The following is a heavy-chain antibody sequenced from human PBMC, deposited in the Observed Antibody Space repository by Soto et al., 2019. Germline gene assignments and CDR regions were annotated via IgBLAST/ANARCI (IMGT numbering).Heavy chain of an antibody. CDR1: GFTFSNYE. Sequence: GGSLRLSCAASGFTFSNYEMNWVRQAPGEGLEWVSYISDAGGTEYYADSVKGRFTISRDNAKNSLYLQMNSLRAEDTAIYYCAREYSGSSFFDCWGQGTLVTVSS. CDR2: ISDAGGTE. CDR3: AREYSGSSFFDC. D-gene: IGHD6-6*01. J-gene: IGHJ4*02. V-gene: IGHV3-48*03.